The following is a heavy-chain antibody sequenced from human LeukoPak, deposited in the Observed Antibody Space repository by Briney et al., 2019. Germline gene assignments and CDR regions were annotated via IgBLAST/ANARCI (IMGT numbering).Heavy chain of an antibody. CDR2: IRRQASGGTT. CDR1: GFTFGDFA. Sequence: GGSLRLSCAASGFTFGDFAMNWVRQAPGKGLEWVAFIRRQASGGTTEYAASVKGRFTISRDDSKSIAYLQMNSLKTEDTAVYYCTRWLTVDRAYDPWGQGTPVTVSS. D-gene: IGHD3-22*01. V-gene: IGHV3-49*04. J-gene: IGHJ5*02. CDR3: TRWLTVDRAYDP.